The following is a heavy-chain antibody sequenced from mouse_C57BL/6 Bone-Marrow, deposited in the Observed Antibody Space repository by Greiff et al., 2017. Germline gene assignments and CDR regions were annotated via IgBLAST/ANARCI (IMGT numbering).Heavy chain of an antibody. CDR2: IYPGNSDT. D-gene: IGHD1-1*01. CDR1: GYTFTSYW. Sequence: EVKLVESGTVLARPGASVKMSCKTSGYTFTSYWMHWVKQRPGQGLEWIGAIYPGNSDTSYNQKFKGKAKLTAVTSASTAYMELSSLTNEDSAVYYCTSRYYGSSSYYFDYWGQGTTLTVSS. J-gene: IGHJ2*01. V-gene: IGHV1-5*01. CDR3: TSRYYGSSSYYFDY.